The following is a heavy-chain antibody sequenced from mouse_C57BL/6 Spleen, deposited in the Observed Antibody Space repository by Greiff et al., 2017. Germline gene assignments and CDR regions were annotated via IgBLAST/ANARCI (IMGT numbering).Heavy chain of an antibody. V-gene: IGHV2-9-1*01. Sequence: VQLVESGPGLVAPSQSLSITCTVSGFSLTSYAISWVRQPPGKGLEWLGVIGTGGGTNYNSALKSRLSISKDNTKSQVFLKMNSLQTDDTARYYCARRGITTEWYFDVWGTGTTVTVSS. CDR1: GFSLTSYA. CDR3: ARRGITTEWYFDV. CDR2: IGTGGGT. J-gene: IGHJ1*03. D-gene: IGHD1-1*01.